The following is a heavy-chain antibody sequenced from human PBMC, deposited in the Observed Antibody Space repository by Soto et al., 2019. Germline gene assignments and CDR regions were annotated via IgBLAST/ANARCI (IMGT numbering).Heavy chain of an antibody. V-gene: IGHV1-18*01. CDR1: GYTFTHYA. CDR3: ARDLAAAGPFDC. J-gene: IGHJ4*02. CDR2: ISAYTGNT. Sequence: VQLVQSGAEVKKPGASVKVSCKASGYTFTHYAFSWVRQAPGQGLEWMGWISAYTGNTNSPQKLQGRVPMTTDTSTITPYMDLRRPRSAAAAVYYCARDLAAAGPFDCWGQGTLVTVSS. D-gene: IGHD6-13*01.